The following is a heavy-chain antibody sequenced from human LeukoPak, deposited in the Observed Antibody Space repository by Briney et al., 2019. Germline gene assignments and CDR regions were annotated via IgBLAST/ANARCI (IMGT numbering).Heavy chain of an antibody. CDR2: INPNSGGT. CDR3: ARDGFCSSTSCSEDWYFDL. D-gene: IGHD2-2*01. Sequence: ASVKVSCKASGYTFTGYYMHWVRQAPGQGLEWMGWINPNSGGTNYAQKFQGRVTMTRDTSISTAYMELSRLRSDDTAVYYCARDGFCSSTSCSEDWYFDLWGRGILVTVSS. CDR1: GYTFTGYY. J-gene: IGHJ2*01. V-gene: IGHV1-2*02.